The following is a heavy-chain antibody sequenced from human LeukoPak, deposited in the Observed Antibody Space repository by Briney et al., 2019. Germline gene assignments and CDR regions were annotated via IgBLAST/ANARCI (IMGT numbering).Heavy chain of an antibody. J-gene: IGHJ5*02. CDR3: ARDSPYYYGSGSYYKEHWFDP. CDR1: GGSISSSNW. D-gene: IGHD3-10*01. CDR2: IYHSGST. V-gene: IGHV4-4*02. Sequence: SGTLSLTCAVSGGSISSSNWWSWVRQPPGKGLEWIGEIYHSGSTNYNPSLKSRVTISVDKSKNQFSLKLSSVTAADTAVYYCARDSPYYYGSGSYYKEHWFDPWGQGTLVTVSS.